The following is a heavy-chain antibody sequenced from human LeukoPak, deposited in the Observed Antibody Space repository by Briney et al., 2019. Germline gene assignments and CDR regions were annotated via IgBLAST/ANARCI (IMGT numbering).Heavy chain of an antibody. CDR1: GGSFSGYY. V-gene: IGHV4-34*01. Sequence: SETLSLTCAVYGGSFSGYYWSWIRQPPGKELEWIGEINHSGSTNYNPSLKSRVTISVDTSKNQFSLKLSSVTAADTAVYYCARVQLWVYYYMDVWGKGTTVTVSS. CDR2: INHSGST. J-gene: IGHJ6*03. D-gene: IGHD5-18*01. CDR3: ARVQLWVYYYMDV.